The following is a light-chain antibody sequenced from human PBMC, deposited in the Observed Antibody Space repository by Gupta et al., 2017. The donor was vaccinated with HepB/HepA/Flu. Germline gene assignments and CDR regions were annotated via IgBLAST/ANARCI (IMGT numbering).Light chain of an antibody. CDR3: LLCYGGAWV. J-gene: IGLJ3*02. CDR1: TEEVTNGFF. V-gene: IGLV7-43*01. Sequence: QAVVTQEPSLTVYPGGTVTLTCAFNTEEVTNGFFPSWFQQKPGQTPRQLIYTTNSKASWTPARFSGSILGGKAARTLAGGQREDEDDYYCLLCYGGAWVFGGGTKLTVL. CDR2: TTN.